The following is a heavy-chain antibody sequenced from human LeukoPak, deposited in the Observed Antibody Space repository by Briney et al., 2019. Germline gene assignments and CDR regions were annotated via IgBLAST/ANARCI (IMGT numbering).Heavy chain of an antibody. CDR3: ARGRVVRSGQPLNWFDP. V-gene: IGHV1-2*02. D-gene: IGHD6-19*01. CDR1: GYTFTGYY. Sequence: ASVKVSCKASGYTFTGYYMHWVRQAPGQGLEWMGWINPNSGGTNYAQKFQGRVTMTRDTSISTAYMELSRLRSDDTAVYYCARGRVVRSGQPLNWFDPWGQGTLVTVSS. CDR2: INPNSGGT. J-gene: IGHJ5*02.